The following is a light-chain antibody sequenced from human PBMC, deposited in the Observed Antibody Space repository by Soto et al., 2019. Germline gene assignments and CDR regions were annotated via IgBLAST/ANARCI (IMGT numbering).Light chain of an antibody. J-gene: IGLJ1*01. Sequence: QSVLTQPASVSGSPGQSITISCTGTSSDVGSYNLVSWYQQHPGKAPKLMIYEGNKRPSGVSNRFSGSKSANTASLTISGLQTEDEADYYCCSYAGTHTFVFGTGPKVTVL. CDR2: EGN. CDR1: SSDVGSYNL. CDR3: CSYAGTHTFV. V-gene: IGLV2-23*01.